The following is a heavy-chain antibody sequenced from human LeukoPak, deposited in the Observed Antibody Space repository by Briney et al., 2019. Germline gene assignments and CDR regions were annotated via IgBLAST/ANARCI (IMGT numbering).Heavy chain of an antibody. D-gene: IGHD2-2*01. CDR2: IRGSDGHA. CDR1: GFKFGDYA. CDR3: ARIGGPAAKARWFDP. Sequence: GGSLRLSCAASGFKFGDYAMNWVRQAPGKGLEWVSTIRGSDGHAAYAVSIRGRFTTTRDNSRNTMYLHMNGLRDEDTAVYYCARIGGPAAKARWFDPWGQGTLVTVSS. J-gene: IGHJ5*02. V-gene: IGHV3-23*01.